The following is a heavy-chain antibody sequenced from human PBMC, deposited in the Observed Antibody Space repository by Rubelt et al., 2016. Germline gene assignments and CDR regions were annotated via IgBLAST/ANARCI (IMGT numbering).Heavy chain of an antibody. V-gene: IGHV1-18*01. CDR1: GYTFTNYG. Sequence: QVQLVQSGAEVKKPGASVKVSCKASGYTFTNYGISWVRQAPGQGLEWMGWISAYSGNTDYAQKLQGRVTMTTDYMELRSLRSDDTAVDYCARLNWFDRISYSGLDVWGQGTTVTVSS. J-gene: IGHJ6*02. CDR2: ISAYSGNT. CDR3: ARLNWFDRISYSGLDV. D-gene: IGHD3/OR15-3a*01.